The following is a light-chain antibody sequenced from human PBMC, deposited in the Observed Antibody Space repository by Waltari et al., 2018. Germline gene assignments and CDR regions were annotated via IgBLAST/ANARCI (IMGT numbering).Light chain of an antibody. J-gene: IGLJ1*01. CDR2: EVS. Sequence: QSALTPPPSASGSPGQSVTISCTAPISVVGGSNYVSWYQQHPGKAPKLMIYEVSKRPSGVPDRFSGSKSGNTASLTVSGLQAEDEADYYCSSYAGSNIDVFGTGTKVTVL. V-gene: IGLV2-8*01. CDR1: ISVVGGSNY. CDR3: SSYAGSNIDV.